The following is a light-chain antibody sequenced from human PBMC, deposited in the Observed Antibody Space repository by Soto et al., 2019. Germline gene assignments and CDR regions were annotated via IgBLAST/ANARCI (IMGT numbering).Light chain of an antibody. CDR2: KAS. CDR3: QHYNSYSEA. Sequence: DLQMTQSPSTLSGSVGDRVTITCRASQTISSWLAWYQQKPGKAPKLLIYKASTLKSGVPSRFSGSGSGTEFTLTISSLQPDDFATYYCQHYNSYSEAVGQGTKVEIK. J-gene: IGKJ1*01. V-gene: IGKV1-5*03. CDR1: QTISSW.